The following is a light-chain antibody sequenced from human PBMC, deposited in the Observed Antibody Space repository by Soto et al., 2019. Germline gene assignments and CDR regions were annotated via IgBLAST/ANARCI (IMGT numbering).Light chain of an antibody. CDR3: QQRSNWPIT. CDR2: DAS. CDR1: QAIRSD. J-gene: IGKJ5*01. Sequence: EIVMTQSPVALSVSPGERATLSCRASQAIRSDLAWYQQKRGQAPRLLIHDASSRATGIPARFSGSGSGTDFTLTISSLEPEDFAVYYCQQRSNWPITFGQGTRLEIK. V-gene: IGKV3-11*01.